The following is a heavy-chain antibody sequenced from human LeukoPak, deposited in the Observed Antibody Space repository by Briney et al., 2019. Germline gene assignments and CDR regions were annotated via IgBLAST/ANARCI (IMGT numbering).Heavy chain of an antibody. CDR2: INHNGNVN. J-gene: IGHJ6*02. Sequence: GGSLRLSCAASGFTFSSYWMNWARQAPGKGLEWVASINHNGNVNYYVDSVKGRFTISRDNAKNSLYLQMSNLRAEDTAVYFCAMGGGLDVWGQGATVTVSS. CDR3: AMGGGLDV. V-gene: IGHV3-7*03. D-gene: IGHD3-16*01. CDR1: GFTFSSYW.